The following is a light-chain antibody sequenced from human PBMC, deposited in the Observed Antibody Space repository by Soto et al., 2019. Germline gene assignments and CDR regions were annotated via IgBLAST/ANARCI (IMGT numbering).Light chain of an antibody. V-gene: IGKV3-11*01. CDR1: QSVSSY. CDR3: QQRSNWPSWT. CDR2: DAS. J-gene: IGKJ1*01. Sequence: IVLTQSPATLSLYPGERATLSCRASQSVSSYLAWYQQKPGQAPRLLIYDASNRATGIPARFSGSGSGTDFTLTISSLEPEDFAVYYCQQRSNWPSWTFGQGTKV.